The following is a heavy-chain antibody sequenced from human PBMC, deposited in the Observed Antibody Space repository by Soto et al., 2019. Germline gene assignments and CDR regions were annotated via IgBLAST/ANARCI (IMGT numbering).Heavy chain of an antibody. Sequence: GGSLSLSCAASGFTFSSYWMSWVRQAPGKGLEWVANIKQDGSEKYYVDSVKGRFTISRDNAKNSLYLQMNSLRAEDTAVYYCARDSTVTTAYYYYGMDVWGQGTTVTVSS. CDR3: ARDSTVTTAYYYYGMDV. CDR2: IKQDGSEK. D-gene: IGHD4-17*01. CDR1: GFTFSSYW. J-gene: IGHJ6*02. V-gene: IGHV3-7*01.